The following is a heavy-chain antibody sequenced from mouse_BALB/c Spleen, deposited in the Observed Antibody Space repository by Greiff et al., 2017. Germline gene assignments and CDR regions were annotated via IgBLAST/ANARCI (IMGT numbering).Heavy chain of an antibody. CDR1: GYTFSSYW. CDR3: ARDGNYEAY. V-gene: IGHV1-9*01. J-gene: IGHJ3*01. CDR2: ILPGSGST. Sequence: QVQLQQSGAELMKPGASVKISCKATGYTFSSYWIEWVKQRPGHGLEWIGEILPGSGSTNYNEKFKGKATFTADTSSNTAYMQLSSLTSEDSAVYYCARDGNYEAYWGQGTLVTVSA. D-gene: IGHD2-1*01.